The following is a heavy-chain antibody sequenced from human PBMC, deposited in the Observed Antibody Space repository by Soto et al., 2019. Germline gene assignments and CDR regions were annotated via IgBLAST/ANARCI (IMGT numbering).Heavy chain of an antibody. J-gene: IGHJ4*02. D-gene: IGHD3-3*01. CDR1: GGSISSSNW. V-gene: IGHV4-4*02. Sequence: SETLSLTCAVSGGSISSSNWWGWARQPTGKGLEWIGEIYHSGSTNYSPSLKSRVTISVDTSKNQFYLKLSSVTAADTAVYYCARERPVRGRPRNNFGVVIEGSDYWGQGTLVTVS. CDR3: ARERPVRGRPRNNFGVVIEGSDY. CDR2: IYHSGST.